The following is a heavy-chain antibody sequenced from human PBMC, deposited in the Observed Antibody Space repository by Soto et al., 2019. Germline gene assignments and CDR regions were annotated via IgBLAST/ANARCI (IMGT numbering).Heavy chain of an antibody. CDR2: IYHSGST. J-gene: IGHJ6*02. CDR1: GGSISSSNW. V-gene: IGHV4-4*02. Sequence: SETLSLTCAVSGGSISSSNWWSWVRQPPGKGLEWIGEIYHSGSTNYNPSLKSRVTISVDKSKNQFSLKLSSVTAADTAVYYCARALYYYDSSGYRHYYGMDVWGQGTTVTVSS. D-gene: IGHD3-22*01. CDR3: ARALYYYDSSGYRHYYGMDV.